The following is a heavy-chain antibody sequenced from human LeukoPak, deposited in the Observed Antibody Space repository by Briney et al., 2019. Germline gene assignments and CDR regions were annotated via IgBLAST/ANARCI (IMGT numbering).Heavy chain of an antibody. V-gene: IGHV1-2*02. D-gene: IGHD1-26*01. CDR2: IHPNSGGT. CDR3: ARGRGSWGFDY. J-gene: IGHJ4*02. Sequence: ASVKVSCKASGYTFTGYYIHWVRQAPGQGLEWMGLIHPNSGGTNYAQKFQGRVTMTRDTSISTAYMGLSRLRSDDTAVYYCARGRGSWGFDYWGQGTLVTVSS. CDR1: GYTFTGYY.